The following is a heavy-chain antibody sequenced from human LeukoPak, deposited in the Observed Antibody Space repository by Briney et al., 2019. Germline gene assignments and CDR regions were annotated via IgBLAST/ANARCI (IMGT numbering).Heavy chain of an antibody. D-gene: IGHD6-13*01. J-gene: IGHJ4*02. Sequence: GGSLRLSCAASGFTFDDYAMHWVRQAPGKGLEWVSLIGGDGGSTYYADSVKGRFTISRDNSKNSLYLQMNSLRTEDTALYYCATPAIGIAAAGFDYWGQGTLVTVSS. CDR3: ATPAIGIAAAGFDY. CDR2: IGGDGGST. V-gene: IGHV3-43*02. CDR1: GFTFDDYA.